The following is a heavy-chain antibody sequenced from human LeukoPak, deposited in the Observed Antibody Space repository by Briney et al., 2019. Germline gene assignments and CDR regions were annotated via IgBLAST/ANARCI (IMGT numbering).Heavy chain of an antibody. CDR3: ARTSSYGDFPSYFDY. Sequence: GGSLRLSCAASGFAFSSYWMSWVRQAPGKGLEWVANIKQDGSEKYYVDSVKGRFTISRDNAKNSLYLQMNSLRAEDTAVYYCARTSSYGDFPSYFDYWGQGTLVTVSS. CDR2: IKQDGSEK. D-gene: IGHD4-17*01. J-gene: IGHJ4*02. CDR1: GFAFSSYW. V-gene: IGHV3-7*01.